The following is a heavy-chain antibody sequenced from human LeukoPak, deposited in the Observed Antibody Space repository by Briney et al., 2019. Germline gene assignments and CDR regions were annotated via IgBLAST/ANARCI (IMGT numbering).Heavy chain of an antibody. Sequence: PSETLSPTCSVSGGSISAYHWAWIRQPAGKGLEWSGRIYTSGSTDYNPSLKSRVTISVDTSKDQFSLKLASLAAAATAVYYCARGGANYMNYGWFDPWGQGILVTVSS. CDR1: GGSISAYH. J-gene: IGHJ5*02. CDR3: ARGGANYMNYGWFDP. V-gene: IGHV4-4*07. D-gene: IGHD1-7*01. CDR2: IYTSGST.